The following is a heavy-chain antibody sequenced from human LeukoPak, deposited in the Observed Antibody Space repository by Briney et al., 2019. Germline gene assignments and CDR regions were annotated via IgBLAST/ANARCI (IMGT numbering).Heavy chain of an antibody. CDR3: ARQRPNGLGWFLLKFIDY. V-gene: IGHV4-34*01. Sequence: SETLSLTCAVYGGSFSGYYWSWIRQPPGKGLEWIGEINHSGSTNYNPSLKSRVTISVDTSKNQFSLKLSSVTAADTAVYYCARQRPNGLGWFLLKFIDYWGQGTLVTVSS. D-gene: IGHD2-8*01. CDR1: GGSFSGYY. CDR2: INHSGST. J-gene: IGHJ4*02.